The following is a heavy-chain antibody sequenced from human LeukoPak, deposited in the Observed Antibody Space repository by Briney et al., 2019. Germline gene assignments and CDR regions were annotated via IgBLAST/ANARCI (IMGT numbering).Heavy chain of an antibody. Sequence: GGSLRLSCAASGFTFDDYGMSWVRQAPGKGLEWVSGINWNAGSTGYADSVKGRFTISRDNAKNSLYLQMNSLRAEDTAVYYCARARNSGSYEWVYWGQGTLVTVSS. D-gene: IGHD1-26*01. CDR1: GFTFDDYG. J-gene: IGHJ4*02. CDR2: INWNAGST. CDR3: ARARNSGSYEWVY. V-gene: IGHV3-20*04.